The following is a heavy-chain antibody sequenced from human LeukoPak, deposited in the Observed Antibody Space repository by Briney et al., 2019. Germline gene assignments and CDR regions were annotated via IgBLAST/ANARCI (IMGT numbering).Heavy chain of an antibody. D-gene: IGHD3-22*01. CDR3: ARVPEGAYYYDSSGYFQH. V-gene: IGHV4-39*07. Sequence: SETLSLTCTVSGGSISSSSYYWGWIRQPPGKGLEWIGSIYYSGSTYYNPSLKSRVTISVDTSKNQFSLKLSSVTAADTAVYYCARVPEGAYYYDSSGYFQHWGQGTLVTVSS. CDR1: GGSISSSSYY. CDR2: IYYSGST. J-gene: IGHJ1*01.